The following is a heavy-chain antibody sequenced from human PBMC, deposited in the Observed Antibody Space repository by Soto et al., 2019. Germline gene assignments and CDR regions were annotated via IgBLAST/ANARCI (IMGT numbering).Heavy chain of an antibody. J-gene: IGHJ6*03. V-gene: IGHV1-3*01. CDR1: GYTFTSYA. Sequence: QVQLVQSGAEVKKPGASVKVSCKASGYTFTSYAMHWVRQAPGQRLEWMGWINAGNGNTKYSQKFQGRVTITRDTSASTAYMELSSLRSEDTAVYYCARDRSELSLRPSYYYYYMDVWGKGTTVTVSS. D-gene: IGHD3-16*02. CDR3: ARDRSELSLRPSYYYYYMDV. CDR2: INAGNGNT.